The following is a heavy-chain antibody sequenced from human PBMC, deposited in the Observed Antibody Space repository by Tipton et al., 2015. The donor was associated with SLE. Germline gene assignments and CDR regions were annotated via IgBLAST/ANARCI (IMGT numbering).Heavy chain of an antibody. Sequence: QSGAEVKKPGASVKVSCKASGYTFNSYDINWVRQASGQGLEWMGWMNPKSGNTGYAQKFQGRVTMTRNTSISTAYMELSSLTSEDTAVYYCARCCKLRAFDIWGQGTMVTVSS. CDR3: ARCCKLRAFDI. D-gene: IGHD1-1*01. V-gene: IGHV1-8*01. J-gene: IGHJ3*02. CDR2: MNPKSGNT. CDR1: GYTFNSYD.